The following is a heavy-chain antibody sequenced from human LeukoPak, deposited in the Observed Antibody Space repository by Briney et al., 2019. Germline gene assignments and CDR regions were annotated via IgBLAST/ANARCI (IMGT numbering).Heavy chain of an antibody. J-gene: IGHJ3*02. V-gene: IGHV3-7*01. D-gene: IGHD3-16*01. Sequence: PGGSLRLSCAASGFTFSNYWMTWVRQAPGKGLEWVANIKGDGCVRNYVDSLNDRFTISRDNDKKLLYLQMNSLRVEDTATYYWALYLDVLLRGVEWYYAYDMWGQGTAVTVSS. CDR2: IKGDGCVR. CDR1: GFTFSNYW. CDR3: ALYLDVLLRGVEWYYAYDM.